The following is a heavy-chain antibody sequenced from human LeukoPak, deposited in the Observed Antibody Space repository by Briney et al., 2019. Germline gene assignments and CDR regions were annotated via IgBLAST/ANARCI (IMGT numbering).Heavy chain of an antibody. D-gene: IGHD6-13*01. CDR2: IYYSGST. V-gene: IGHV4-39*01. CDR3: ARRRYSSSWRYAFDI. J-gene: IGHJ3*02. Sequence: SETLSLTCTVSGGSISSSSYYWGWIRQPPGKGLEWIGSIYYSGSTYYNPSLKSRVTISVDTSKNQFSLKLSSVTAADTAVYCCARRRYSSSWRYAFDIWGQGTMVTVSS. CDR1: GGSISSSSYY.